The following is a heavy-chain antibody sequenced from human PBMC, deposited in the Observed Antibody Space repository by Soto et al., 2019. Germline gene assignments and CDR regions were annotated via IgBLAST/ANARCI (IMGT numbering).Heavy chain of an antibody. V-gene: IGHV4-59*08. CDR1: GGSITSYY. CDR2: IYYNGNT. Sequence: PSETLSLTCIVSGGSITSYYWSWIRQPPGKGLEWIGYIYYNGNTEYSPSLKSRVTISLDASKNRFSLNLSSVSAADTAVYYCARWAFGGVGGRYYYGMDVWGQGTTVTVSS. CDR3: ARWAFGGVGGRYYYGMDV. J-gene: IGHJ6*02. D-gene: IGHD2-8*02.